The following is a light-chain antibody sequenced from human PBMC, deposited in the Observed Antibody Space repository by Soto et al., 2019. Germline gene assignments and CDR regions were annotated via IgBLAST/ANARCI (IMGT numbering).Light chain of an antibody. J-gene: IGKJ1*01. V-gene: IGKV1-5*01. Sequence: DIQMTQSPATLSASVGDRVTITCRASQTISNWLAWYQQKPGKAPKLLIYDASILESGVPSRFSGSGSGTEFTLTIRSLQPDDFAAYYCQHYSSYSSTFGQGTKVDIK. CDR3: QHYSSYSST. CDR1: QTISNW. CDR2: DAS.